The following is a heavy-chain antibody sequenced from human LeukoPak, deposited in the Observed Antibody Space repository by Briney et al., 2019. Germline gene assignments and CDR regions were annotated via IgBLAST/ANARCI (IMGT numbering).Heavy chain of an antibody. D-gene: IGHD1-7*01. CDR3: ARDNPEYNWNSWFDP. CDR2: IIPIFGTA. Sequence: SVKVSCKASGGTFGSYAISWVRQAPGQGLEWMGGIIPIFGTANYAQKFQGRVTITADESTSTAYMELSSLRSEDTAVYYCARDNPEYNWNSWFDPWGQGTLVTVSS. CDR1: GGTFGSYA. V-gene: IGHV1-69*13. J-gene: IGHJ5*02.